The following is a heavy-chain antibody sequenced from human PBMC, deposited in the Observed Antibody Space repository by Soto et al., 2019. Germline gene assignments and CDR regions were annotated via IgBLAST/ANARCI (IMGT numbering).Heavy chain of an antibody. D-gene: IGHD6-13*01. J-gene: IGHJ6*02. CDR1: GFTFSSYA. Sequence: GGSLRLSCAASGFTFSSYAMHWVRQAPGKGLEWVAVISYDGSNKYYADSVKGRFTISRDNSKNTLYLQMNSLRAEDTAVYYCARDRGLRRIAAAGTGEGTNWGYYYYGMDVWGQGTTVTVSS. CDR2: ISYDGSNK. V-gene: IGHV3-30-3*01. CDR3: ARDRGLRRIAAAGTGEGTNWGYYYYGMDV.